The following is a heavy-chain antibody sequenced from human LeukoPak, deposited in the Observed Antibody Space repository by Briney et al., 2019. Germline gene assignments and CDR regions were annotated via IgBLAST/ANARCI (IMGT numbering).Heavy chain of an antibody. Sequence: GGSLRLSCAASGFTLSNYWMHWVRQAPGKGLVWVSRINTDESSTSYADSVKGRFTISRDNAKNTLYLQMNNLRAEDTAVYYCARKGNAFDIWGQGTMVTVSS. CDR1: GFTLSNYW. CDR3: ARKGNAFDI. J-gene: IGHJ3*02. D-gene: IGHD3-10*01. CDR2: INTDESST. V-gene: IGHV3-74*01.